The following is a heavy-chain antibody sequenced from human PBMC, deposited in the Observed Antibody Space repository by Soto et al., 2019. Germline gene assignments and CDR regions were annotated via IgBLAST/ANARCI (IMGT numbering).Heavy chain of an antibody. J-gene: IGHJ6*02. CDR2: INPSGGST. Sequence: ASEKVSCKASGYTFTSYYMHWVRQAPGQGLEWMGIINPSGGSTSYAQKFQGRVTMTRDTSTSTVYMELSSLRSEDTAVYYCARDRTTVTTKVYYYGMDVWGQGTTVTVSS. CDR3: ARDRTTVTTKVYYYGMDV. CDR1: GYTFTSYY. D-gene: IGHD4-17*01. V-gene: IGHV1-46*01.